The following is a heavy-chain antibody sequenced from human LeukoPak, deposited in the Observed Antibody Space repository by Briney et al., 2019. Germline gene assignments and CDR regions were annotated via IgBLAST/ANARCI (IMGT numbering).Heavy chain of an antibody. CDR3: ARTFTVTPLDY. Sequence: PGGSLRLSCAASGFTFSSYWMHWVRQAPGKGLVWVSRINSDGSSTSYADSVKGRSTISRDNAKNTLYLQMNSLRAEDTAVYYCARTFTVTPLDYWGQGTLVTVSS. D-gene: IGHD4-17*01. CDR2: INSDGSST. J-gene: IGHJ4*02. CDR1: GFTFSSYW. V-gene: IGHV3-74*01.